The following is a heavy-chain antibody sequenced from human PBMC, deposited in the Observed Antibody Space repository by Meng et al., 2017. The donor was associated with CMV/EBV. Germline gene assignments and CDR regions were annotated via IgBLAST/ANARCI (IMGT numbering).Heavy chain of an antibody. Sequence: SGPTLAKPTETLTLTCTVSGFSLSNARMGVSWIRQPPGKALEWLAHIFSNDEKSYSTSLKSRLTISKDTSKSQVVLTMTNMDPVDTATYYCARVPAALYYYYYGMDVWGQGTTVTVSS. J-gene: IGHJ6*02. V-gene: IGHV2-26*01. CDR3: ARVPAALYYYYYGMDV. CDR2: IFSNDEK. CDR1: GFSLSNARMG. D-gene: IGHD2-2*01.